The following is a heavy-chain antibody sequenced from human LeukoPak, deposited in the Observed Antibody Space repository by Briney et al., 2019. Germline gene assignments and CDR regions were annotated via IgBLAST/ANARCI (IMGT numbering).Heavy chain of an antibody. V-gene: IGHV3-74*01. CDR3: ARDGAAAGTDYFDY. CDR1: GFTFSSYW. D-gene: IGHD6-13*01. J-gene: IGHJ4*02. Sequence: AGRSLRLSCAASGFTFSSYWMHWVRQAPGKGLVWVSRINKDGSSTSYADSVKGRFTISRDNTKNTLFLQMHSLRAEDTAVYYCARDGAAAGTDYFDYWGQGTLVTVSS. CDR2: INKDGSST.